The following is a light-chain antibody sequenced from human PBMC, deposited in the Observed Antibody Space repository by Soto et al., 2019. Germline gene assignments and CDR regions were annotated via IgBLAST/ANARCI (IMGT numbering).Light chain of an antibody. V-gene: IGKV1-33*01. CDR3: QQRHNLPHT. CDR1: QDVRKY. J-gene: IGKJ3*01. CDR2: DAS. Sequence: DIQMTQSPSSLSASVGDRVTITCQASQDVRKYLSWYQQKARKAPKLLIYDASNLETGVPSRFSGSGSGTDFTFTISSLQPADIATYYCQQRHNLPHTFGPGTKVDIK.